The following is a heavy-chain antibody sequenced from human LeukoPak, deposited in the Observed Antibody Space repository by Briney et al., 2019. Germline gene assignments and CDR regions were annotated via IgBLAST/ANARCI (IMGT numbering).Heavy chain of an antibody. CDR3: ARSLPGTTGDTGYFDL. V-gene: IGHV1-46*01. Sequence: ASVTVSCKASGYTFTSYYMHWVRQAPGQGLEWMGIISPSGGSTSYAQKFQGRVTMTRDTSTSTVYMELSSLRSEDTAVYYCARSLPGTTGDTGYFDLWGRGTLVTVSS. CDR2: ISPSGGST. CDR1: GYTFTSYY. D-gene: IGHD7-27*01. J-gene: IGHJ2*01.